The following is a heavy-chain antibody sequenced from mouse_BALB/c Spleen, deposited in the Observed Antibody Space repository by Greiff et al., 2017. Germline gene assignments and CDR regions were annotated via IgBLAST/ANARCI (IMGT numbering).Heavy chain of an antibody. CDR3: ARGDYGSSSYYAMDY. V-gene: IGHV5-4*02. J-gene: IGHJ4*01. D-gene: IGHD1-1*01. Sequence: VQLKESGGGLVKPGGSLKLSCAASGFTFSDYYMYWVRQTPEKRLEWVATISDGGSYTYYPDSVKGRFTISRDNAKNNLYLQMSSLKSEDTAMYYCARGDYGSSSYYAMDYWGQGTSVTVSS. CDR2: ISDGGSYT. CDR1: GFTFSDYY.